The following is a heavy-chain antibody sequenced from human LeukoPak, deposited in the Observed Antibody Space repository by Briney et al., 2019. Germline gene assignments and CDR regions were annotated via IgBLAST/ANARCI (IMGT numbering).Heavy chain of an antibody. CDR3: ARDYDNSGYSPGN. D-gene: IGHD3-22*01. V-gene: IGHV3-66*01. Sequence: GGSLRLSCAASGFTVSSDYMSWVRQAPGKGLEWVSVIYSGGSTYYADSVKGRFTISRDNSKNTLYLQMHSLRAEDTAVYYCARDYDNSGYSPGNGGQGTLVTVSS. CDR1: GFTVSSDY. CDR2: IYSGGST. J-gene: IGHJ4*02.